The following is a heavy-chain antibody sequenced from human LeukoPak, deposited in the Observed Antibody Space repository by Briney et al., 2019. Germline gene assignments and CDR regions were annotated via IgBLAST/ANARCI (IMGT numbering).Heavy chain of an antibody. CDR1: VFTLSSYW. CDR3: ARVRRIAAAGEGLS. Sequence: VGSLRLSSAHPVFTLSSYWMSWVRQAPGKRLEWVGNIKQEGGEKNYVDSVRGRFSISRDNATNSLYLQMNSLRAEDTAVYYCARVRRIAAAGEGLSWGQGTLVTVSS. V-gene: IGHV3-7*05. CDR2: IKQEGGEK. D-gene: IGHD6-13*01. J-gene: IGHJ5*02.